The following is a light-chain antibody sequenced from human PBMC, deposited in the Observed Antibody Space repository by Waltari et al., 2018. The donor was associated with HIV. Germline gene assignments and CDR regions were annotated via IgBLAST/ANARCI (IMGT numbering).Light chain of an antibody. CDR1: QSISNW. Sequence: DIQMTQSPSTLSASVGDRVTITCRASQSISNWLAWYQQKPGKAPKLLIYKASSLESGVPSRFSGSGSGTEYTLTISSLQPDDFATYYCQQYYNYPRTFGQGTKLEIK. J-gene: IGKJ2*01. CDR3: QQYYNYPRT. V-gene: IGKV1-5*03. CDR2: KAS.